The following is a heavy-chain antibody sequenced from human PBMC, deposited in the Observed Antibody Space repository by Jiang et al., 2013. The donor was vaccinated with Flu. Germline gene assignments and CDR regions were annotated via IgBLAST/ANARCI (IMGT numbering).Heavy chain of an antibody. CDR1: GGSISSYY. D-gene: IGHD5-12*01. Sequence: GSGLVKPSETLSLTCTVSGGSISSYYWSWIRQPPGKGLEWIGYIYYSGSTNYNPSLKSRVTISVDTSKNQFSLKLSSVTAADTAVYYCARSDSEVAGYSGYDGGYY. CDR3: ARSDSEVAGYSGYDGGYY. CDR2: IYYSGST. J-gene: IGHJ6*01. V-gene: IGHV4-59*01.